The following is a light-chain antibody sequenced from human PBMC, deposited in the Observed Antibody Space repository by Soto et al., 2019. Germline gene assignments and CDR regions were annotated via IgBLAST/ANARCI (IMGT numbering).Light chain of an antibody. CDR3: QQYTNWPWT. J-gene: IGKJ1*01. CDR1: QSISDT. V-gene: IGKV3-15*01. CDR2: GAS. Sequence: ETVMTQSPATLSVSPGGRATLSCRASQSISDTLAWYQQKPGQAPRLLIHGASTRATGFPARFSGSGSGTDFTLTLSSLQSEDFAVYYCQQYTNWPWTFGQGTKVEIK.